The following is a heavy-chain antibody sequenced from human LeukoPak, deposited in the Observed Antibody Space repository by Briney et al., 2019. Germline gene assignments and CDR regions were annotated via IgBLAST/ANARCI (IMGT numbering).Heavy chain of an antibody. CDR1: GGSINSGTYY. J-gene: IGHJ6*03. D-gene: IGHD6-6*01. CDR2: IYTSGST. V-gene: IGHV4-61*02. Sequence: PSETLSLTCTVSGGSINSGTYYWSWIRQPAGKGPEWIGRIYTSGSTNYNPSLKSRVTISVDTSKNQFSLKLSSVTAADTAMYYCARGESSSSPLYYYYYYMDVWGKGTTVTVSS. CDR3: ARGESSSSPLYYYYYYMDV.